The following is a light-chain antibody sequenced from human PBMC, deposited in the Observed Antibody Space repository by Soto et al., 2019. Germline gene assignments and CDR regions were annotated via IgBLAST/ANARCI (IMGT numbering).Light chain of an antibody. Sequence: EIVMPQSPATLSVSPGERATLSCRASQSVSGNLAWYQQKPGQTPRLLIYGASTRATGIPARFSGSGSGTEFTLTISSLQSEDCAVYYCQQYNNWTPTFGQGTKVEIK. CDR2: GAS. J-gene: IGKJ1*01. CDR3: QQYNNWTPT. V-gene: IGKV3-15*01. CDR1: QSVSGN.